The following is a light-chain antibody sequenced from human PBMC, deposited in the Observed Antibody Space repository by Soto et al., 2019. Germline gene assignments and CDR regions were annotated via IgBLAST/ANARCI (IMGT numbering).Light chain of an antibody. J-gene: IGKJ4*01. V-gene: IGKV1-33*01. CDR2: DAS. Sequence: DIQMTQSPSSLSAPVGDRVTITCQARQDIKKYLNWYQQKPGRAPKLLIYDASNLETGVPSRFSGSGSGTDFSLSISSLQPEDFATYYCQQYDSLPALSFGGGTKVEMK. CDR1: QDIKKY. CDR3: QQYDSLPALS.